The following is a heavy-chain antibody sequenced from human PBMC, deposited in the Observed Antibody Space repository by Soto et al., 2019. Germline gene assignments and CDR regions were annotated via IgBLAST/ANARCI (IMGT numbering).Heavy chain of an antibody. V-gene: IGHV4-39*07. D-gene: IGHD1-1*01. J-gene: IGHJ5*02. Sequence: SETLSLTCTVSCGSISSSSYYWGWIRQPPGKGLEWIGSIYYSGSTYYNPSLKSRVTISVDTSKNQFSLKLSSVTAADTAVYYCARAEAWRGFDPWGQGTLVTVSS. CDR2: IYYSGST. CDR3: ARAEAWRGFDP. CDR1: CGSISSSSYY.